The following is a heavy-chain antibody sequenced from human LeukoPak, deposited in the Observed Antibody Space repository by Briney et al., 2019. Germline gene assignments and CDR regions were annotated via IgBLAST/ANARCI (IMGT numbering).Heavy chain of an antibody. CDR1: GYTLTGYY. D-gene: IGHD6-6*01. J-gene: IGHJ5*02. Sequence: ASVKVSCKASGYTLTGYYMHWVRQAPGQGLEWMGWINPNSGGTNYAQKFQGRVTMTRDTSISTAYMELSRLRSDDTAVYYCARDPIAARPGNWFDPWGQGTLVTVSS. V-gene: IGHV1-2*02. CDR3: ARDPIAARPGNWFDP. CDR2: INPNSGGT.